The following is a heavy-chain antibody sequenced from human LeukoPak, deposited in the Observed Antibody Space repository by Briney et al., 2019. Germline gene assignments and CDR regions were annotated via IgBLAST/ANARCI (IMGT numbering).Heavy chain of an antibody. Sequence: GGSLRLSCAASGFTFSNSGMHWVRQAPGKGLEWVAIIWDDGGSEYYADSVKGRFTISRDNSKNTLYLQMRSLRAEDTAVYYCARDLEGVGATQGFDYWGQGTLVTVSS. CDR3: ARDLEGVGATQGFDY. D-gene: IGHD1-26*01. CDR2: IWDDGGSE. V-gene: IGHV3-33*01. CDR1: GFTFSNSG. J-gene: IGHJ4*02.